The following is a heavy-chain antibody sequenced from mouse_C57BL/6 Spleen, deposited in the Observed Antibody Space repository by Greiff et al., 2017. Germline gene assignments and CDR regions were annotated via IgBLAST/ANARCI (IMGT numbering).Heavy chain of an antibody. J-gene: IGHJ2*01. CDR3: ARGGLIYYYGSSPFDY. D-gene: IGHD1-1*01. CDR2: ILPGSGST. Sequence: VQGVESGAELMKPGASVKLSCKATGYTFTGYWIEWVKQRPGHGLEWIGEILPGSGSTNYNEKFKGKATFTADTSSNTAYMQLSSLTTEDSAIYYCARGGLIYYYGSSPFDYWGQGTTLTVSS. V-gene: IGHV1-9*01. CDR1: GYTFTGYW.